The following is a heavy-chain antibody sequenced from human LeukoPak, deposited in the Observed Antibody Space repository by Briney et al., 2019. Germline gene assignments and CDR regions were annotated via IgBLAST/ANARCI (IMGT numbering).Heavy chain of an antibody. V-gene: IGHV4-39*01. CDR1: GDSISSSRYY. D-gene: IGHD6-19*01. Sequence: PSETLSLTCTVSGDSISSSRYYWGWIRQPPGKGLEWIGSVSYSGSPYYNPSLKSRVTTSVDTSKNQFSLKLSSVTAADTAVYYCARVGKQWLVLRGWFDPWGQGTLVTVSS. CDR2: VSYSGSP. J-gene: IGHJ5*02. CDR3: ARVGKQWLVLRGWFDP.